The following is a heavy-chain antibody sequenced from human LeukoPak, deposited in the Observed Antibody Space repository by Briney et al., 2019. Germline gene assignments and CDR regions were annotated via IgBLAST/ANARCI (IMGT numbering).Heavy chain of an antibody. D-gene: IGHD6-19*01. CDR2: ITISGGTT. CDR3: ARAYSSHPR. V-gene: IGHV3-23*01. Sequence: GGSLRLSCAASGFTFSSYAMSWVRQAPGKGLEWVSSITISGGTTYYADSVKGRFTISRDNSKNTLYLQMNSLRAEDTAVYYCARAYSSHPRWGQGTLVTVSS. CDR1: GFTFSSYA. J-gene: IGHJ4*02.